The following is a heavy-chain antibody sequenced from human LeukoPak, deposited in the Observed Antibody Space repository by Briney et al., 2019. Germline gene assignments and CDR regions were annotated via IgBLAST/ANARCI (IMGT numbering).Heavy chain of an antibody. Sequence: GGSLRLSCAASGFTFRIYAMSWVRQAPGKGLEWVSVISDSGGSRYHADSVKGRFTISRDNSKNTLYLQMNSLRAEDTAVYYCAKDLSEEDSSGYYYWNAFDIWGQGTMVTVSS. CDR2: ISDSGGSR. CDR3: AKDLSEEDSSGYYYWNAFDI. CDR1: GFTFRIYA. V-gene: IGHV3-23*01. D-gene: IGHD3-22*01. J-gene: IGHJ3*02.